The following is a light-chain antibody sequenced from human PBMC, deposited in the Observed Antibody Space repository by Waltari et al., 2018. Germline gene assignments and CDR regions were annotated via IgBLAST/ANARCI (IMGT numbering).Light chain of an antibody. CDR3: LQYKTYSLFT. V-gene: IGKV1-5*03. CDR2: NTS. CDR1: QSLDSW. J-gene: IGKJ3*01. Sequence: DIQMTQSPSTLSASVGDRVIITCRASQSLDSWLAWYQQKPGRAPKLLIYNTSSLQTGVPSRFSGGGSGTEFALTISSLQPDDFATYYCLQYKTYSLFTFGPGTKVDIK.